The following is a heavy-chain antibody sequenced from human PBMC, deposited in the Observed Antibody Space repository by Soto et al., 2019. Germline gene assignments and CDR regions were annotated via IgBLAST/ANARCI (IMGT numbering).Heavy chain of an antibody. CDR2: ISYDGSNK. V-gene: IGHV3-30*18. D-gene: IGHD6-13*01. CDR1: GFTFSSYG. Sequence: GGSLRLSCAASGFTFSSYGMHWVRQAPGKGLEWVAVISYDGSNKYYADSVKGRFTISRDNSKNTLYLQMNSLRAEDTAVYYCAKRAAAGIDYWGQGTLVTVSS. CDR3: AKRAAAGIDY. J-gene: IGHJ4*02.